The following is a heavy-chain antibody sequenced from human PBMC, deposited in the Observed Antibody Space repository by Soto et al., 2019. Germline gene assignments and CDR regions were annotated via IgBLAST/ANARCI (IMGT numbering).Heavy chain of an antibody. Sequence: QVQLVESGGGVVQPVRSLRLSCAASGFTFSSYAMHWVRQAPGKGLEWVAVISYDGSNKYYADSVKSLLTISRENSTTPLYLKMISLRAEHQAVYYWARSRVGSRWYFEYWGQGTLVTVSS. V-gene: IGHV3-30-3*01. CDR3: ARSRVGSRWYFEY. J-gene: IGHJ4*02. D-gene: IGHD6-19*01. CDR1: GFTFSSYA. CDR2: ISYDGSNK.